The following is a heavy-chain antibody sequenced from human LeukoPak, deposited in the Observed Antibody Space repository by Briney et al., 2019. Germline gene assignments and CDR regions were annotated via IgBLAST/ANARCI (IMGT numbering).Heavy chain of an antibody. V-gene: IGHV3-48*03. CDR3: ARENLNGLDV. J-gene: IGHJ6*02. Sequence: GGSLRLSCAASGLTLSSYEMNWVRQAPGKGLEWVSYIISSGSPISYADSVKGRFTISRDNAKNSLFLQMNSLRAEDTAVYYCARENLNGLDVWGQGTTVTVSS. CDR2: IISSGSPI. CDR1: GLTLSSYE.